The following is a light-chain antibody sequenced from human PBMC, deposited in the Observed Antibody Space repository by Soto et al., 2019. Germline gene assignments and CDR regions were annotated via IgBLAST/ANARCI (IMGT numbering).Light chain of an antibody. J-gene: IGLJ2*01. CDR3: AAWDYSLSGMV. CDR2: SND. V-gene: IGLV1-47*02. Sequence: QSAVTQPPSVSGTPGQRVTIFCSGRRSNIGSNLVYWYQQLPGTAPKLHIFSNDQRPSGVPDRFSGSRSGTSASLAISGLRSEDAGDYYCAAWDYSLSGMVFGGGTQLTVL. CDR1: RSNIGSNL.